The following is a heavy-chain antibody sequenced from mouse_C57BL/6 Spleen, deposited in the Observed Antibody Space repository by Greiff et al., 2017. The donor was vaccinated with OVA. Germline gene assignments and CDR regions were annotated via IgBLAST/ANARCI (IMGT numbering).Heavy chain of an antibody. CDR2: ISGGGGNT. CDR3: ARHKLLYYAMDY. Sequence: EVKLVESGGGLVKPGGSLKLSCAASGFTFSSYTMSWVRQTPEKRLEWVATISGGGGNTYYPDSVKGRFTISRDNAKNTLYLQMSSLRSEDTALYYCARHKLLYYAMDYWGQGTSVTVSS. V-gene: IGHV5-9*01. CDR1: GFTFSSYT. J-gene: IGHJ4*01.